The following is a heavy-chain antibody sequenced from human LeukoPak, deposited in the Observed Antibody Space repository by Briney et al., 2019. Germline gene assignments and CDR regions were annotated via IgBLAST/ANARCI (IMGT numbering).Heavy chain of an antibody. CDR1: GYTFTSYA. J-gene: IGHJ4*02. V-gene: IGHV1-3*01. CDR2: INAGNGNT. CDR3: ARGTGIAAALQ. Sequence: EASVKVSCKASGYTFTSYAMHWARQAPGQRLEWMGWINAGNGNTKYSQKFQGRVTITRDTSASTAYMELSSLRSEDTAVYYCARGTGIAAALQWGQGTLVTVSS. D-gene: IGHD6-13*01.